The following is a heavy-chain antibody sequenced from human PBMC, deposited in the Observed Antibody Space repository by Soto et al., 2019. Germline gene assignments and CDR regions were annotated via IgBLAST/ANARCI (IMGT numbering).Heavy chain of an antibody. CDR1: GDTFTTNS. Sequence: QVQLVQSVAEVKKPGSSVKVSCKASGDTFTTNSLNWVRQAPGQGLEWMGGIIPVVGTTKYAQKYQDRVTITGDKSTNTAYIELSSLISDDTAVYYCARGLLYATTYFDYWGQGTPVTVSS. CDR2: IIPVVGTT. V-gene: IGHV1-69*06. D-gene: IGHD2-8*01. J-gene: IGHJ4*02. CDR3: ARGLLYATTYFDY.